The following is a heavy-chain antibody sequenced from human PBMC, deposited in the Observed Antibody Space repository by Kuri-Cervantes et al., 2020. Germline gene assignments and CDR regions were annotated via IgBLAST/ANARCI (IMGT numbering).Heavy chain of an antibody. V-gene: IGHV3-21*01. CDR3: ARDDRIVDIVATIWGAFDI. Sequence: GESLKISCAASGFTFSSDSMNWVRQAPGKGLEWVSSISSSSSYIYYADSVKGRFTISRDNAKNSLYLQMNSLRAEDTAVYYCARDDRIVDIVATIWGAFDIWGQGTMVTVSS. J-gene: IGHJ3*02. CDR2: ISSSSSYI. CDR1: GFTFSSDS. D-gene: IGHD5-12*01.